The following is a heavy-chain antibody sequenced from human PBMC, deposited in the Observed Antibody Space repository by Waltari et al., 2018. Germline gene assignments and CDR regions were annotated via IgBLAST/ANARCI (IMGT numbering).Heavy chain of an antibody. V-gene: IGHV3-33*01. J-gene: IGHJ6*02. CDR3: ARDQSIGDYINYGGMDV. Sequence: QAQLVESGGGVVPPGGSLRLSCTASGFNFNKFGMHWVRQAPGKGLEWAAVIWFDGGNKYYGKSVKGRFTISRDNSKNTVYLEMSNLRAEDTAVYYCARDQSIGDYINYGGMDVWGQGTTVAVSS. CDR2: IWFDGGNK. D-gene: IGHD4-17*01. CDR1: GFNFNKFG.